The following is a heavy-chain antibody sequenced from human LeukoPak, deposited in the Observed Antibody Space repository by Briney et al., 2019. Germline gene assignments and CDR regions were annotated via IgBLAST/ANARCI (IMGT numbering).Heavy chain of an antibody. CDR1: GFTFSSYA. V-gene: IGHV3-23*01. CDR2: ISGSGGST. Sequence: PGGSLRLSCAASGFTFSSYAMSWVRQAPGKGLEWVSAISGSGGSTYYADSVKGRFTISRDNSKNTLYLRMNSLRAEDTAVYYCAKERYYYDSSGEFDPWGQGTLVTVSS. J-gene: IGHJ5*02. CDR3: AKERYYYDSSGEFDP. D-gene: IGHD3-22*01.